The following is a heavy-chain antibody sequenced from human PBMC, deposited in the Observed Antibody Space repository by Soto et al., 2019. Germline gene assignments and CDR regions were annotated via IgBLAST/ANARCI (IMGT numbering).Heavy chain of an antibody. J-gene: IGHJ5*02. Sequence: GGSLRLSCAASGFTFSSYGMHWVRQAPGKGLEWVAVIWYDGSNKYYADSVKGRCTISRDNSKNTLCLQMNSLRAEDTAVHYCARDTKPIQLWFNLPGGWFDPPGQGTLDTVSS. D-gene: IGHD5-18*01. CDR3: ARDTKPIQLWFNLPGGWFDP. CDR2: IWYDGSNK. V-gene: IGHV3-33*01. CDR1: GFTFSSYG.